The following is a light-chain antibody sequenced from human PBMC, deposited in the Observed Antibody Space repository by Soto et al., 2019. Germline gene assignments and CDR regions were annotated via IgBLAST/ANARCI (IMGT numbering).Light chain of an antibody. Sequence: DIQMTQSPSAMSASVGDRVSITCRASQDISNYLVWFQQRPGKVPERLIFGASSLQSGVPSRFSGSGSGTEFTLTISSLQPEDFATYYCQQHDSYPYTFGQGTKLEIK. J-gene: IGKJ2*01. V-gene: IGKV1-17*03. CDR1: QDISNY. CDR3: QQHDSYPYT. CDR2: GAS.